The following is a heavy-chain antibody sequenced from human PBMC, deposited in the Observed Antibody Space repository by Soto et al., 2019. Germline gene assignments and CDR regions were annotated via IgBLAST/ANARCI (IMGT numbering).Heavy chain of an antibody. Sequence: PGGSLRLSCAASGFTFGSYAMSWVRQAPGKGLEWVSAISGSGGSTYYADSVKGRFTISRDNSKNTLYLQMNSLRAEDTAVYYCARVEVAAAGTYYYYYYVMDVWGKGTMVTVSP. CDR2: ISGSGGST. CDR1: GFTFGSYA. V-gene: IGHV3-23*01. CDR3: ARVEVAAAGTYYYYYYVMDV. J-gene: IGHJ6*04. D-gene: IGHD6-13*01.